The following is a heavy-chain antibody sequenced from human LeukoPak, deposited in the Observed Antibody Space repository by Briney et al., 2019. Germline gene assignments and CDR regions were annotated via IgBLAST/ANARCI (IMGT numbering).Heavy chain of an antibody. Sequence: SETLSLTCTVPGGSISSYYWSWIRQPPGKGLEWIGYIYYSGSTNYNPSLKSRVTISVDTSKNQFSLKLSSVTAADTAVYYCARHSYSSSFDIWGQGTMVTVSS. J-gene: IGHJ3*02. D-gene: IGHD6-13*01. V-gene: IGHV4-59*08. CDR3: ARHSYSSSFDI. CDR1: GGSISSYY. CDR2: IYYSGST.